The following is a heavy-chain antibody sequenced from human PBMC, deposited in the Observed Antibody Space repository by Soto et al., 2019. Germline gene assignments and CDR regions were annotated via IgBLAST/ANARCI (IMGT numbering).Heavy chain of an antibody. V-gene: IGHV4-61*01. J-gene: IGHJ4*02. CDR2: VYYSGTT. CDR3: ARTTAVPNTLRSRYSFDY. D-gene: IGHD4-17*01. Sequence: QVQLQESGPGLLKPSETLSLTCSVSGGSVSDKTYYWSWIRQPPGKRLEWIGYVYYSGTTNYNPSLKSRVTISVDLSKNLFSLRLSSVTTADTALYYCARTTAVPNTLRSRYSFDYWGQGTLVTVSS. CDR1: GGSVSDKTYY.